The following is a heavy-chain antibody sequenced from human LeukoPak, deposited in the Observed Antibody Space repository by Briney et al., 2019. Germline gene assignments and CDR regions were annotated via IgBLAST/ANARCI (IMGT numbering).Heavy chain of an antibody. CDR3: VRTDPWDLKYYFDY. CDR1: GFTFSSYA. D-gene: IGHD1-26*01. J-gene: IGHJ4*02. CDR2: IFYSGTT. Sequence: GSLRISCAASGFTFSSYALSWIRQPPGKGLEWIGYIFYSGTTKDNPSLRSRVTISADTSKNQFSLKLSSVTAADTAVYYCVRTDPWDLKYYFDYWGQGALVSVSS. V-gene: IGHV4-59*12.